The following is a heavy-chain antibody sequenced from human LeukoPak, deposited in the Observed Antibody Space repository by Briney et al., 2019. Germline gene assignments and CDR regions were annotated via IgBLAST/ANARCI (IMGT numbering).Heavy chain of an antibody. CDR3: ARVHGSSWHHYFDY. D-gene: IGHD6-13*01. CDR2: IWYDGSNK. Sequence: GGSLRLSCAASGFTFSTYEMNWVRQAPGKGLEWVAVIWYDGSNKYYADSVKGRFTISRDNSKNTLYLQMNSLRAEDTAVYYCARVHGSSWHHYFDYWGQGTLVTVS. J-gene: IGHJ4*02. CDR1: GFTFSTYE. V-gene: IGHV3-33*08.